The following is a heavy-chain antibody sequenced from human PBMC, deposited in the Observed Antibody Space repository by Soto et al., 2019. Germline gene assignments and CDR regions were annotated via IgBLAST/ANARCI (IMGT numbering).Heavy chain of an antibody. D-gene: IGHD2-8*01. CDR3: ARDVRGAFDI. CDR2: IYYSGST. Sequence: VQLQESGPGLVKPSETLSLTCTVSGGSISSYYWSWIRQPPGKGLEWIGYIYYSGSTNYNPSLKSRVTISVDTSKNQFSLKLSSVTAADTAVYYCARDVRGAFDIWGQGTMVTVSS. CDR1: GGSISSYY. V-gene: IGHV4-59*01. J-gene: IGHJ3*02.